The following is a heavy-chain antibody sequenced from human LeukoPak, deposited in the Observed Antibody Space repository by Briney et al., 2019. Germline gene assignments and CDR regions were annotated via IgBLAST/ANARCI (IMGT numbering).Heavy chain of an antibody. V-gene: IGHV5-51*01. CDR1: GYTFTSYW. CDR3: ARHATEVTPPDDY. CDR2: IYPGDSDT. D-gene: IGHD4-23*01. J-gene: IGHJ4*02. Sequence: GESLKVSCEGSGYTFTSYWIAWVRQMPGKGLEWMGIIYPGDSDTRYSPSFQGQVTISADKSISTAYLQWSSLKASDTAMYYCARHATEVTPPDDYWGQGTLVTVSS.